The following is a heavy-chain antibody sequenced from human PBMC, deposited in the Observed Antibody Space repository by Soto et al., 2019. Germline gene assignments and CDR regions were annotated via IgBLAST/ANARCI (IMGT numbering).Heavy chain of an antibody. CDR1: GGTFSSYA. J-gene: IGHJ5*02. V-gene: IGHV1-69*13. Sequence: SVKVSCKASGGTFSSYAISWVRQAPGQGLEWMGGIIPIFGTANYAQKFQGRVTITADESTSTAYMELSSLRSEDTAVYYCARGLYYDILTGYDWFDPWGQGTLVTVSS. CDR3: ARGLYYDILTGYDWFDP. D-gene: IGHD3-9*01. CDR2: IIPIFGTA.